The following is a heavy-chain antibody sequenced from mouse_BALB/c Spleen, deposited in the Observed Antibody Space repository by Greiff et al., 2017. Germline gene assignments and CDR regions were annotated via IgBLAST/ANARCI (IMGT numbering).Heavy chain of an antibody. J-gene: IGHJ1*01. CDR3: ARERYYYGSSSYWYFDV. CDR1: GFSLTSYG. D-gene: IGHD1-1*01. CDR2: IWAGGST. V-gene: IGHV2-9*02. Sequence: QVQLKESGPGLVAPSQSLSITCTVSGFSLTSYGVHWVRQPPGKGLEWLGVIWAGGSTNYNSALMSRLSISKDNSKSQVFLKMNSLQTDDTAMYYCARERYYYGSSSYWYFDVWGAGTTVTVSS.